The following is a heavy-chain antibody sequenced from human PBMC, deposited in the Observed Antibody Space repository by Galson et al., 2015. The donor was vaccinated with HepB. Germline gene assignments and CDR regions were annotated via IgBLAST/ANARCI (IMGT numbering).Heavy chain of an antibody. Sequence: SLRLSCAASGFTFSDYWMHWVRQAPGKGLVWVSLINTDGSSTRYADSVKGRFTISRDNAKNTLYLQMNSLRAEDTAVYYCAREEILEWSPAVYYQYGMDVWGQGTTVTVSS. CDR1: GFTFSDYW. CDR3: AREEILEWSPAVYYQYGMDV. D-gene: IGHD3-3*01. J-gene: IGHJ6*02. CDR2: INTDGSST. V-gene: IGHV3-74*01.